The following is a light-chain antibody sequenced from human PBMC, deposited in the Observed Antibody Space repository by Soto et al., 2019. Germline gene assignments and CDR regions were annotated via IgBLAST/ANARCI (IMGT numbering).Light chain of an antibody. Sequence: EIVMTQSPATLSVSPGEGATLSCRASQSVSSKLAWYQQKPGQAPRLLVYGASSRATGIPDRFSGSASGTDFTLTISRLEPEDFAVYYCQHYGNSPLTFGQGTRLEIK. V-gene: IGKV3-20*01. CDR1: QSVSSK. CDR2: GAS. CDR3: QHYGNSPLT. J-gene: IGKJ5*01.